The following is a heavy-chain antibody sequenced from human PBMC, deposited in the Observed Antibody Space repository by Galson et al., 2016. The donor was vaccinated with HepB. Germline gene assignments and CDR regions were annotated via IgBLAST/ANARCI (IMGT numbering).Heavy chain of an antibody. J-gene: IGHJ4*02. CDR3: ATKRYYYEGTKFGCFDS. CDR2: IDPDGTEK. V-gene: IGHV3-7*03. D-gene: IGHD3-22*01. Sequence: SLRLSCAASGFTFSDSYMTWVRLAPGKGLEWVANIDPDGTEKVYVGSVRGRFTISRDDTNNLLYLQMDSLRLEDTAVYYCATKRYYYEGTKFGCFDSWGQGTLVTVSS. CDR1: GFTFSDSY.